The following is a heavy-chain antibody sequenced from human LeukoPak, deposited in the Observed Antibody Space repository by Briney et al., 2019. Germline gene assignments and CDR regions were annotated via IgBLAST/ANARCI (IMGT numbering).Heavy chain of an antibody. D-gene: IGHD1-1*01. V-gene: IGHV4-38-2*01. J-gene: IGHJ5*02. CDR3: AGDKETTGNGRPNWFDP. CDR1: GYSISSGYY. Sequence: PSETLSLTCAVSGYSISSGYYWGWIRQPPGKGLQWIGSIFQRGYSYYNPSLKSRVTISVDTSRNQFSLKLSSVTAADTAVYYCAGDKETTGNGRPNWFDPWGQGILVTVSS. CDR2: IFQRGYS.